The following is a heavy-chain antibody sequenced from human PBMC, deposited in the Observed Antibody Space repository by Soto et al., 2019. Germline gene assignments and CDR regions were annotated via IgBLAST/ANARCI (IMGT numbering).Heavy chain of an antibody. Sequence: QVQLVESGGGVVQPGRSLRLSCAASGFTFSSYAMHWVRQAPGKGLEWVAVISYDGSNKYYADSVKGRFTISRDNSKNTLYLQMNSLRAEDTAVYYCARSSNYSDSSGYWYGMDVWGQGTTVTVSS. CDR3: ARSSNYSDSSGYWYGMDV. V-gene: IGHV3-30-3*01. D-gene: IGHD3-22*01. J-gene: IGHJ6*02. CDR2: ISYDGSNK. CDR1: GFTFSSYA.